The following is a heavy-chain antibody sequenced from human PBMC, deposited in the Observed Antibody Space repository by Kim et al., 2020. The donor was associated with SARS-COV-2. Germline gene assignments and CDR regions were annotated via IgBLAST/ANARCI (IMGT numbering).Heavy chain of an antibody. Sequence: TYYNPSLKSRVTISVDTSKNQFSLKLSSVTAADTAVYYCARVQRGALLDYWGQGTLVTVSS. CDR3: ARVQRGALLDY. D-gene: IGHD1-1*01. V-gene: IGHV4-30-2*04. J-gene: IGHJ4*02. CDR2: T.